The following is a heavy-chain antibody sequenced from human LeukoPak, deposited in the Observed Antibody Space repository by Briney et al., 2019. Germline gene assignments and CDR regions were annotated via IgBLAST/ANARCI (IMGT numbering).Heavy chain of an antibody. CDR2: IIPILGIA. CDR3: ARNPVWSGPGGLYYFDY. CDR1: GGTFSSYA. J-gene: IGHJ4*02. Sequence: SVKVSCKASGGTFSSYAISWVRQAPGQGLEWMGRIIPILGIANYAQKFQGRVTITADKSTSTAYMQLSSLRSEDTAVYYCARNPVWSGPGGLYYFDYWGQGTLVTVSS. D-gene: IGHD3-3*01. V-gene: IGHV1-69*04.